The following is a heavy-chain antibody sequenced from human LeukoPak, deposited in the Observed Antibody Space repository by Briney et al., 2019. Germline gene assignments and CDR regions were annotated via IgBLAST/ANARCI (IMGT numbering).Heavy chain of an antibody. D-gene: IGHD3-10*01. V-gene: IGHV1-2*06. CDR3: ARDLSRFGDDWFDP. CDR2: INPNSGGT. J-gene: IGHJ5*02. Sequence: ASVKVSCEASGYTFTGYYMHWVRQAPGQGLEWMGRINPNSGGTNYAQKFQGRVTMTRDTSISTAYMELSRLRSDDTAVYYCARDLSRFGDDWFDPWGQGTLVTVSS. CDR1: GYTFTGYY.